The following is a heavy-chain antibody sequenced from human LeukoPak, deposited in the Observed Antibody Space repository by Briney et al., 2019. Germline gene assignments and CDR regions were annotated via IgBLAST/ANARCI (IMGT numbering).Heavy chain of an antibody. Sequence: GGSLRLSCAASGFSFSSHWMSWVRQAPGEGLEWVANIKQEGSEKFYVDSVKGRFTISRDNAKNSLYLQMNSLRAEDTAVYYCARENRDGYTPYNWFDPWGQGTLVTVSS. J-gene: IGHJ5*02. CDR2: IKQEGSEK. CDR3: ARENRDGYTPYNWFDP. CDR1: GFSFSSHW. D-gene: IGHD5-24*01. V-gene: IGHV3-7*01.